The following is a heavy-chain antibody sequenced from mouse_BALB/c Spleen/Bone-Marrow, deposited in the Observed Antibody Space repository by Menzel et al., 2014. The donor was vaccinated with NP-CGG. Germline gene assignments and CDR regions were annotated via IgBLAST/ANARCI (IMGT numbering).Heavy chain of an antibody. CDR3: TRVLRLFDY. CDR2: IRLKSNNYAT. D-gene: IGHD1-2*01. Sequence: EVKLMESGGGLVQPGGSMKLSCVASGFTFSNYWMTWVRQSPEKGLEWVAEIRLKSNNYATHYAESVKGRFTISRDDSKGSVCLQMNNLRAEDSGIYYCTRVLRLFDYWGQGTTLTVSS. J-gene: IGHJ2*01. V-gene: IGHV6-6*02. CDR1: GFTFSNYW.